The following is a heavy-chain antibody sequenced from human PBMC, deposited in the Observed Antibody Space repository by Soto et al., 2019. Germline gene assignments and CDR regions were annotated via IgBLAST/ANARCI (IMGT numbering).Heavy chain of an antibody. J-gene: IGHJ4*02. CDR2: IIPILGIA. V-gene: IGHV1-69*04. CDR3: ARDPPIRYCSGTSCYAVDYY. Sequence: SAKVSCKASGYTFTSYYMHWVRQAPGQGLEWLGRIIPILGIANYAQKFQGRVTITADKSTSTAYMELSSLRSEDTAVYYCARDPPIRYCSGTSCYAVDYYWGQGTLVTVSS. D-gene: IGHD2-2*01. CDR1: GYTFTSYY.